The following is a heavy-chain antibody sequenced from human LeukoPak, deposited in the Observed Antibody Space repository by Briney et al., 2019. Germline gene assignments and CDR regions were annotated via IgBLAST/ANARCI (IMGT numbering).Heavy chain of an antibody. Sequence: PGGSLRLSCAASGFTFSSYEMSWVRQAPGRGLEWVSYISSSGSTIYYADSVKGRFTISRDNAKNSLYLQMNSLRAEDTAVYYCASVGLDGDPGDEFDYWGQGTLVTVSS. V-gene: IGHV3-48*03. CDR3: ASVGLDGDPGDEFDY. J-gene: IGHJ4*02. D-gene: IGHD4-17*01. CDR2: ISSSGSTI. CDR1: GFTFSSYE.